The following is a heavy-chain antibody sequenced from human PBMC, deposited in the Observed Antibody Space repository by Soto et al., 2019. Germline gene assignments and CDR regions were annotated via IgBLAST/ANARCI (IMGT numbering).Heavy chain of an antibody. CDR3: TRGTFGVGMDL. D-gene: IGHD3-10*01. CDR1: GFTYPSYA. J-gene: IGHJ6*02. CDR2: MGGAGAR. Sequence: EVQLVQSGGGLAQPGGSLSLSCAAFGFTYPSYAMVWVRHFAGKGLEWVSSMGGAGAREYAGSVRGRFTISRDKARNSLYLQMDSLRVGDTAVYYCTRGTFGVGMDLWGQGTPVTVSS. V-gene: IGHV3-13*01.